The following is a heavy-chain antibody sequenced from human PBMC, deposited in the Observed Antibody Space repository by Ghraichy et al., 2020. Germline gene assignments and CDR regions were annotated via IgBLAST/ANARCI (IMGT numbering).Heavy chain of an antibody. V-gene: IGHV3-23*01. CDR2: ISGSGGST. CDR1: GFTFSSYA. CDR3: AMYYGDYRHPKYHYYYYGMDV. D-gene: IGHD4-17*01. J-gene: IGHJ6*02. Sequence: GGSLRLSCAASGFTFSSYAMSWVRQAPGKGLEWVSAISGSGGSTYYADSVKGRFTISRDNSKNTLYLQMNSLRAEDTAVYYCAMYYGDYRHPKYHYYYYGMDVWGQGTTVTVSS.